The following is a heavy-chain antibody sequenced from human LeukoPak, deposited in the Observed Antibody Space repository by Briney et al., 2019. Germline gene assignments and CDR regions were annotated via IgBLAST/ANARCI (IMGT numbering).Heavy chain of an antibody. D-gene: IGHD6-6*01. Sequence: PGGSLRLSCAASGFTFSSYEMNWVRQAPGKGLEWVANIKQDGSEKYYVDSVKGRFTISRDNAKNSLYLQMNSLRAEDTAVYYCARYMTDYSSWGDYYYYYMDVWGKGTTVTVSS. CDR3: ARYMTDYSSWGDYYYYYMDV. CDR2: IKQDGSEK. V-gene: IGHV3-7*01. J-gene: IGHJ6*03. CDR1: GFTFSSYE.